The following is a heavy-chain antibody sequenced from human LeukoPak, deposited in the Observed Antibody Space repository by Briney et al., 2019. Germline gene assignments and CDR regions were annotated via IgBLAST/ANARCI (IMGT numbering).Heavy chain of an antibody. D-gene: IGHD1-26*01. V-gene: IGHV3-21*01. CDR3: ARERGLGDQNKYFDH. Sequence: GGSLRLSCAASGFTFSSYTMNWVRQAPGKGLEWVSSIRSGSDDIYYADSVKGRFTISRDNAKNSLFLQMNSLRAEDTAVYYCARERGLGDQNKYFDHWGQGTLVTVSS. CDR2: IRSGSDDI. J-gene: IGHJ4*02. CDR1: GFTFSSYT.